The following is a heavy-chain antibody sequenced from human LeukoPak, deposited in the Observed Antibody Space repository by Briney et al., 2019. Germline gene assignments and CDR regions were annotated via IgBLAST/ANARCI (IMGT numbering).Heavy chain of an antibody. J-gene: IGHJ4*02. Sequence: GASVKVSCKASGYTFTGYYMHWVRQAPGQGLEWMGWINPNSGGTNYAQKFQGRVTMTRDTSISTAYMELSRLRSDDTAVYYCARAQRLGELSLNFDYWGQGTLVTVSS. D-gene: IGHD3-16*02. CDR1: GYTFTGYY. V-gene: IGHV1-2*02. CDR3: ARAQRLGELSLNFDY. CDR2: INPNSGGT.